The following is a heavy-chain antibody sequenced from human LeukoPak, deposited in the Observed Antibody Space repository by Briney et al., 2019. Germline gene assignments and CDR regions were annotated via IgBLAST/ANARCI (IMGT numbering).Heavy chain of an antibody. CDR3: AKGQDCSSSRCPYWSTSY. J-gene: IGHJ4*02. V-gene: IGHV3-23*01. Sequence: GGSLRLSCAASGCTFSSYAMSWVRQAPGKGLEWVSAISGSGGSTYYADSVKGRFTISRDNSKNTLYLQMNSLRAEDTAVYYCAKGQDCSSSRCPYWSTSYWGQGTLVTVSS. D-gene: IGHD2-2*01. CDR1: GCTFSSYA. CDR2: ISGSGGST.